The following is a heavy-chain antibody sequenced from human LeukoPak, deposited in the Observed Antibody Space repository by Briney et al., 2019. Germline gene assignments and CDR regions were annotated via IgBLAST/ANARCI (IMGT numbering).Heavy chain of an antibody. V-gene: IGHV6-1*01. CDR1: GDSVSSNSAA. CDR2: TYYRSKWYN. J-gene: IGHJ6*03. D-gene: IGHD1-26*01. Sequence: SQTLSLTCAISGDSVSSNSAAWHWIRQSPSRGLEWLGRTYYRSKWYNDYAVSVKSRIIINPDTSKNQFSLKLSSVTAADTAVYYCARLGGSYPYYYYYMDVWGKGTTVTVSS. CDR3: ARLGGSYPYYYYYMDV.